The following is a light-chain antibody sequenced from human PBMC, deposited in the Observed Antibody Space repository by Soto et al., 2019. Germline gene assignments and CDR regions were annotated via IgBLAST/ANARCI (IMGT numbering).Light chain of an antibody. CDR1: ERIYSAY. V-gene: IGKV3-20*01. CDR2: GTS. Sequence: EVVLTQSPGTLSLSRGERATLSCRASERIYSAYLGWYQQKPGQAPRLLIYGTSSRATGIPDRFSGSGSGTDFTLTTSSLQPEDVATYYCQKYNSAPQTFGQGTKVDIK. CDR3: QKYNSAPQT. J-gene: IGKJ1*01.